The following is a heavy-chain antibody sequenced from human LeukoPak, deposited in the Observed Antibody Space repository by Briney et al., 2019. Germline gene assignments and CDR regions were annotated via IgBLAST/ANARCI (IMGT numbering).Heavy chain of an antibody. CDR1: GFTFSSYA. J-gene: IGHJ4*02. Sequence: GGSLRLSCAASGFTFSSYAMSWVRQAPGKGLEWVSAISGSGGSTYYADSVKGRFTISRDNSKNTLYLQMNSLRAEDTAVYYCAKDRGYCSGGSCLYIDYWGQGTLVTVSS. CDR2: ISGSGGST. V-gene: IGHV3-23*01. CDR3: AKDRGYCSGGSCLYIDY. D-gene: IGHD2-15*01.